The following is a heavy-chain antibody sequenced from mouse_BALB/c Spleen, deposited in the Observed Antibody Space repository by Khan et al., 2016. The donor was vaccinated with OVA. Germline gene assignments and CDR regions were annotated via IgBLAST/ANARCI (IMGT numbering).Heavy chain of an antibody. CDR3: TRAGYGAFAY. CDR2: IFPGNNDT. V-gene: IGHV1-5*01. D-gene: IGHD1-1*01. Sequence: EVQLQESGTVLARPGASVKLSCKASGYTFTSYWMLWLKQRPGQGLEWIGGIFPGNNDTNYNQKIKDRAKLTAVSSASTANMELNSLTNEDSAVYYCTRAGYGAFAYWGQGTLVTVSA. CDR1: GYTFTSYW. J-gene: IGHJ3*01.